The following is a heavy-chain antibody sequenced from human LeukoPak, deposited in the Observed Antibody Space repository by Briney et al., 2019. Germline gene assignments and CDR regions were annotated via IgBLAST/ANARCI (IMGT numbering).Heavy chain of an antibody. CDR3: ARDMVRGVMGFDP. V-gene: IGHV3-48*04. Sequence: GGSLRLSCAASGFTFSSYSMSWIRQAPGKGLEWVSYISSSGSTIYYADSVKGRFTISRDNAKNSLYLQMNSLRAEDTAVYYCARDMVRGVMGFDPWGQGTLVTVSS. CDR2: ISSSGSTI. D-gene: IGHD3-10*01. CDR1: GFTFSSYS. J-gene: IGHJ5*02.